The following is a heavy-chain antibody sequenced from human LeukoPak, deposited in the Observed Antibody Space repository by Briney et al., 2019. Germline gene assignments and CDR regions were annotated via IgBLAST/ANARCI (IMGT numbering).Heavy chain of an antibody. CDR1: GFTFSYVW. Sequence: GGSLRLSCAASGFTFSYVWMSWARQAPGKGLEWVGRTASTAHGGTTDYAAPVKGRFTISRDDSKNTLYLLMNSLKTEDTAVYYCSEGLDYWGQGTLVTVSS. V-gene: IGHV3-15*04. J-gene: IGHJ4*02. CDR2: TASTAHGGTT. CDR3: SEGLDY.